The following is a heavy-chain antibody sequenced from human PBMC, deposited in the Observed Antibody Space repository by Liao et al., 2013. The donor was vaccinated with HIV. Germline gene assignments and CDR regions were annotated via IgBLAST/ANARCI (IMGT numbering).Heavy chain of an antibody. CDR3: ASWARGKDILAAIDDYFYYYYMDV. V-gene: IGHV4-34*01. D-gene: IGHD3-9*01. J-gene: IGHJ6*03. CDR2: INHSGST. CDR1: GGSFSAYY. Sequence: QVQLQQWGAGLLKPSETLSLTCAVYGGSFSAYYWSWIRQPPGKGLEWIGEINHSGSTNYNPSLESRFTISVDTSKNQFSLKLSSVTAADTAVYYCASWARGKDILAAIDDYFYYYYMDVWAKGHGXRLL.